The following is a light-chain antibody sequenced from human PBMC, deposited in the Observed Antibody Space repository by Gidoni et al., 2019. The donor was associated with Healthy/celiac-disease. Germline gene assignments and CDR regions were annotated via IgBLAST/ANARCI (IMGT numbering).Light chain of an antibody. CDR3: MHGTHWHI. J-gene: IGKJ5*01. V-gene: IGKV2-30*01. CDR2: KVS. CDR1: QSLVYSDGNTS. Sequence: DVVITQSPLSLPVTLGQPASISCRSSQSLVYSDGNTSLNWFQQRPGQSPRRLIYKVSNRDPGVTDRLRGSGSGTDFTLKISRVKGEDVGVYYCMHGTHWHIFGQGTRLEIK.